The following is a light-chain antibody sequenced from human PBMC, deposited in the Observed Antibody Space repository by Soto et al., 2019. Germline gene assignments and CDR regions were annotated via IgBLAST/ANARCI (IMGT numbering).Light chain of an antibody. CDR2: DTS. J-gene: IGKJ4*01. CDR1: QGIGDT. CDR3: QRYNNWPLT. Sequence: IVMTQSPATLSVSPGERATLSCRASQGIGDTLAWYQQKPGQTPRLLIYDTSTRATGVSARFSGSRSGAEFTLTINSLQSEDFGGYYGQRYNNWPLTVGGGTKVEVK. V-gene: IGKV3-15*01.